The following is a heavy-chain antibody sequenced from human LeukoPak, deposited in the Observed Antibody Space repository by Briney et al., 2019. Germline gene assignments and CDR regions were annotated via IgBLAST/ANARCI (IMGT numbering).Heavy chain of an antibody. D-gene: IGHD3-22*01. Sequence: KASETLSLTCTVPGGSISSSSYYWGWIRQPPGKGLEWIGSIYHTGSTYYNPSLKSRVTISVDSSKNNLSLRLTSVTAADTAVYYCARSYYYDSSGYYQSSSSIGYWGQGTLVTVSS. CDR2: IYHTGST. CDR3: ARSYYYDSSGYYQSSSSIGY. V-gene: IGHV4-39*02. CDR1: GGSISSSSYY. J-gene: IGHJ4*02.